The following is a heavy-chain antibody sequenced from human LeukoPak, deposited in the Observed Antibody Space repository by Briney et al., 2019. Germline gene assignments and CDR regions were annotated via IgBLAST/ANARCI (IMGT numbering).Heavy chain of an antibody. CDR3: AREDDFWRSYYYYGMDV. J-gene: IGHJ6*02. D-gene: IGHD3-3*01. CDR1: GFTFSSYA. V-gene: IGHV3-30-3*01. Sequence: GGSLRLSCAASGFTFSSYAMHWVRQAPGKGLEWVAVISYDGSNKYYADSVKGRFTISRDNSQNTLHLQMNSLRAEDTAVYYCAREDDFWRSYYYYGMDVWGQGTTVTVSS. CDR2: ISYDGSNK.